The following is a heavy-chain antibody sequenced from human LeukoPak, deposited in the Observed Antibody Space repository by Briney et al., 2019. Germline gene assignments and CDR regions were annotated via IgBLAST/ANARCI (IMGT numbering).Heavy chain of an antibody. CDR2: IYSGGST. J-gene: IGHJ4*02. CDR3: ARSKRSRGYSYGYFDY. CDR1: GFTVSSNY. D-gene: IGHD5-18*01. Sequence: GGSLRLSCAASGFTVSSNYMSWVRQAPGQGLEWVSVIYSGGSTYYADSVKGRFTISRDNSKNTLYLQMNSLRAEDTAVYYCARSKRSRGYSYGYFDYWGQGTLVTIPS. V-gene: IGHV3-53*01.